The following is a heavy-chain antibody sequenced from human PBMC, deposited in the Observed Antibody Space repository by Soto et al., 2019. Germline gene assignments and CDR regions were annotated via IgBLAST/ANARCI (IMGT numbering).Heavy chain of an antibody. D-gene: IGHD1-26*01. CDR3: VRAEMYVGDFTPNAAH. V-gene: IGHV4-39*01. CDR2: IYHAGKT. CDR1: GTSLTISYYD. J-gene: IGHJ4*02. Sequence: SEALSLTCTVSGTSLTISYYDWGWILQLPGEALEWSGSIYHAGKTYYNPALKSRGSTSVDMATNEIALRLSEERIAETAVYSCVRAEMYVGDFTPNAAHCGQGALVTVSS.